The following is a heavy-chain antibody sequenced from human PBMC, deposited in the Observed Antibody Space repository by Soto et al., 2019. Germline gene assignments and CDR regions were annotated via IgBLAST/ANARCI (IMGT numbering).Heavy chain of an antibody. Sequence: EVQLLESGGGLIQPGGSLRLSCAGSGFTFSDYGMNWVRQAPGKGLEWVSGLTWGGSAYYAESVRGRFTLSRDNSKSIQYVQMNSLRVEDTAVYYCAKERTSATYDGMDVWGQGTPVTVSS. D-gene: IGHD6-6*01. J-gene: IGHJ6*02. CDR1: GFTFSDYG. V-gene: IGHV3-23*01. CDR3: AKERTSATYDGMDV. CDR2: LTWGGSA.